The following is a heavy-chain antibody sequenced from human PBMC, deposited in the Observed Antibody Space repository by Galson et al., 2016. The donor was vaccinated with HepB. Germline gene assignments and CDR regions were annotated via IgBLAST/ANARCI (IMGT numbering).Heavy chain of an antibody. CDR1: GFTFSGYG. D-gene: IGHD5-12*01. Sequence: SLRLSCAASGFTFSGYGMHWVRQAPGKGLEWVSDISGRGDKIVYADSVRGGFTISRDNSKNMVFLEMDRVRAEDTAVYYCAGSWTWGQGTLVTVSA. V-gene: IGHV3-23*01. CDR3: AGSWT. J-gene: IGHJ5*02. CDR2: ISGRGDKI.